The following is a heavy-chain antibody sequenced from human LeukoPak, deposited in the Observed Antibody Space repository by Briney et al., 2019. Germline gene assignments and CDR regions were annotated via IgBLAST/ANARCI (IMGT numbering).Heavy chain of an antibody. CDR2: VWYDGDNK. CDR3: ARDEGVAAYYFDY. D-gene: IGHD6-25*01. V-gene: IGHV3-33*01. Sequence: PGGSLRLSCAASGFTFSSYGMHWVRQAPGKGLEWVAVVWYDGDNKFYADSVKGRFTISRDNSKNTLYLQMNTLRAEDTAVYYCARDEGVAAYYFDYWGQGTLVTVSS. CDR1: GFTFSSYG. J-gene: IGHJ4*02.